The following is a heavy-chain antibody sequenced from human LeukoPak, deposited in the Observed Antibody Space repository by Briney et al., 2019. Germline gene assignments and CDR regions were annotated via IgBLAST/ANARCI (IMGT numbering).Heavy chain of an antibody. CDR3: VRGITIFGVLRSPWFDP. CDR1: AFIFSGHW. J-gene: IGHJ5*02. Sequence: GGSLRLSCEGSAFIFSGHWMNWVRQAPGKGLVWVSRLNSDGSNTSYADSVKGRFTISRDNAKKTLYLQMNGLRVEDSAVYYCVRGITIFGVLRSPWFDPWGQGTLVTVSS. D-gene: IGHD3-3*01. V-gene: IGHV3-74*01. CDR2: LNSDGSNT.